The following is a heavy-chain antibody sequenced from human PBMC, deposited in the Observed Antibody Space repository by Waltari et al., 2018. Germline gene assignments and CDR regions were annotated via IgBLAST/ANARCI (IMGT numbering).Heavy chain of an antibody. Sequence: QVQLVESGGGVVQPGRSLRLSCAASGFTFSGYAMPWVRQAPGKGLVWVAVISYDGSNKSYADSVKGRFTISRDNSKNTLYLQMNSLRAEDTAVYYCARGPIRDFWSGYPFDAFDIWGQGTMVTVSS. CDR2: ISYDGSNK. CDR3: ARGPIRDFWSGYPFDAFDI. V-gene: IGHV3-30*01. CDR1: GFTFSGYA. D-gene: IGHD3-3*01. J-gene: IGHJ3*02.